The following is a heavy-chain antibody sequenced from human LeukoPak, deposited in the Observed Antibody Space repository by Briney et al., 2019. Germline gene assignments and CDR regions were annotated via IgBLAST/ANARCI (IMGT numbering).Heavy chain of an antibody. V-gene: IGHV4-61*03. J-gene: IGHJ6*02. CDR2: IYYTGKT. CDR1: GDSVSNGNYY. CDR3: ARVPFWSGYYKGYYYYGMDV. Sequence: PSETLSLTCTVSGDSVSNGNYYWSWLRQPPGKALEWIGYIYYTGKTYYNPSLEGRVTILVDTSRNHFSVKLSSVTAADTAVYYCARVPFWSGYYKGYYYYGMDVWGQGTTVTVSS. D-gene: IGHD3-3*01.